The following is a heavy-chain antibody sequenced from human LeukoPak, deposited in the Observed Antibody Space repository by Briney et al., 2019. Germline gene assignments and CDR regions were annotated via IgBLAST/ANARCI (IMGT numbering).Heavy chain of an antibody. Sequence: PSETLSLTCAVYGGSFSGYYWSWIRQPPGKGLEWIGEIYHSGSTNYNPSLKSRVTISVDKSKNQFSLKLSSVTAADTAVYYCASRNWNWGGEKVDYWGQGTLVTVSS. J-gene: IGHJ4*02. CDR1: GGSFSGYY. D-gene: IGHD1-7*01. V-gene: IGHV4-34*01. CDR3: ASRNWNWGGEKVDY. CDR2: IYHSGST.